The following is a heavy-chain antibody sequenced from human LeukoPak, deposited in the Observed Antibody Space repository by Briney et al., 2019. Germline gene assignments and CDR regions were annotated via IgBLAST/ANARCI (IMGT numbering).Heavy chain of an antibody. Sequence: GGSLRLSCAASGFTFSSYAMHWVRQAPGKGLEWVAVISYDGSNKYYADSVKGRFTISRDNSKNTLYLQMNSLRAEDTAVYYCARDKSVAGTGGAFDIWGQGTMVTVSS. D-gene: IGHD6-19*01. CDR3: ARDKSVAGTGGAFDI. V-gene: IGHV3-30-3*01. CDR2: ISYDGSNK. CDR1: GFTFSSYA. J-gene: IGHJ3*02.